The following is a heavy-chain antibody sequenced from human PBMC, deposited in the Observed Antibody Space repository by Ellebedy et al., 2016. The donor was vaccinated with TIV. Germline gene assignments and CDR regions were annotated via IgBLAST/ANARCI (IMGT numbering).Heavy chain of an antibody. Sequence: ASVKVSCKASGDPFTRYYFHWVRQAAGQGLEWMGVIDHSGGSTNYAQKFQDRVTMTRDTSTSTLYMELSNLRTEDTALYFCARDISRRSPTVRDYWGRGTLVTVSS. CDR3: ARDISRRSPTVRDY. J-gene: IGHJ4*02. CDR1: GDPFTRYY. D-gene: IGHD3-10*02. V-gene: IGHV1-46*01. CDR2: IDHSGGST.